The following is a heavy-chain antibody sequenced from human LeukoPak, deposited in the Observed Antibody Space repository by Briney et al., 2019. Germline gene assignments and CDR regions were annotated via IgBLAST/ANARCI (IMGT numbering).Heavy chain of an antibody. CDR1: GYTFTSYD. Sequence: ASVKVSCKASGYTFTSYDINWVRQATGQGLEWMGWMSPNSGNTGYARKFQGGVTMTRNTFINTAYMELSGLRSEDTAVYYCARDNPTYIAALDYWGQGTLVTVSS. CDR3: ARDNPTYIAALDY. D-gene: IGHD6-13*01. CDR2: MSPNSGNT. V-gene: IGHV1-8*01. J-gene: IGHJ4*02.